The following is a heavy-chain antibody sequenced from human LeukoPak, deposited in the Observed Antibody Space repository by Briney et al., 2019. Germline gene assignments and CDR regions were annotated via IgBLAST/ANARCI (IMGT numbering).Heavy chain of an antibody. Sequence: GGSLRLSCAASGFTFSDYYMSWIRQAPGKGLEWVSYISSSGSTIYYADSVKGRFTISRDKAKNSLYLQMNRLRAEDNGVYFFARDRRGWYHYWGQGTLVTVSS. CDR1: GFTFSDYY. CDR3: ARDRRGWYHY. V-gene: IGHV3-11*01. D-gene: IGHD2-15*01. J-gene: IGHJ4*02. CDR2: ISSSGSTI.